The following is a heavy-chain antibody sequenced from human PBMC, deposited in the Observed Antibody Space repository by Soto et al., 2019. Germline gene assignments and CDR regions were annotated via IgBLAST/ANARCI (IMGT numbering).Heavy chain of an antibody. CDR3: ARLLYDSRGYYWFDY. D-gene: IGHD3-22*01. J-gene: IGHJ4*02. Sequence: QLQLQESGPGLVKPSETLSLTCTVSGGSISTSSYYWGWIRQPPGKGLEWFASIYYSGSTYYNPSLKSRVTISVDTSKNQFSLKLRSVTAADTAVYYCARLLYDSRGYYWFDYWGQGTLVTVSS. V-gene: IGHV4-39*01. CDR2: IYYSGST. CDR1: GGSISTSSYY.